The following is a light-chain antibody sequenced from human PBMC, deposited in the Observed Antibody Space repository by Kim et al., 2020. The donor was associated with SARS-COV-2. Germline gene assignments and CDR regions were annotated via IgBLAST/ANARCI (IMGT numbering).Light chain of an antibody. V-gene: IGLV1-51*01. CDR1: TSNIGSNL. CDR2: DNN. CDR3: GAWDSSLGAGV. Sequence: QSVLTQPPSVSAAPGQRVTISCSGSTSNIGSNLVFWYQQLPGSAPQLLIYDNNQRPSGIPGRFSASKSGTSATLAITGLQTGDEADYFCGAWDSSLGAGVFGGGTQLTVL. J-gene: IGLJ3*02.